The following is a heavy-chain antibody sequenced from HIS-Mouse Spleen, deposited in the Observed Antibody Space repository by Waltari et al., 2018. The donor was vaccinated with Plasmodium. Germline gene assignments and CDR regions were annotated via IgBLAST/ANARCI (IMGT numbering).Heavy chain of an antibody. CDR1: GFTFSGYW. D-gene: IGHD6-13*01. CDR3: ASSWYWYFDL. J-gene: IGHJ2*01. V-gene: IGHV3-7*01. Sequence: EVQLVESGGGLVQPGGSLRLSCAASGFTFSGYWMSWVRQAPGKGVEGVANIKKVGSEKYYGDAVNGRFTISRDNAKNSLYLQMNSLRAEDTAVYYCASSWYWYFDLWGRGTLVTVSS. CDR2: IKKVGSEK.